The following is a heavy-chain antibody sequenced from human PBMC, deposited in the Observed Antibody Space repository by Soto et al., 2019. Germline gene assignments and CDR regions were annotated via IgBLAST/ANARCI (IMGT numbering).Heavy chain of an antibody. V-gene: IGHV2-70*11. D-gene: IGHD6-19*01. Sequence: SCPTLVNPTQTLTLTCTFSGFSLSTSGMCXSWIRQPPGKALEWLARIDWDDDKYYSTSLKTRLTISKDTSKNQVVLTMTNMDPVDTATYYCARSSCWYGYYYYGMDVWGQGTTVTVSS. J-gene: IGHJ6*02. CDR1: GFSLSTSGMC. CDR2: IDWDDDK. CDR3: ARSSCWYGYYYYGMDV.